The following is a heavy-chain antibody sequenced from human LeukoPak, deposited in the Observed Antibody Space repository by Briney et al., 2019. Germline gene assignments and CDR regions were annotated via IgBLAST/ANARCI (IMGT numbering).Heavy chain of an antibody. V-gene: IGHV3-23*01. Sequence: GGSLRLSCVASGFALRSYPLSWVRQAPGKGLEWVSAISGSGGSTYYADSVKGRFTISRDNSKNTLYLQMNSLRAEDTAVYYCAKVAYGGLPEGAFDIWGQGTMVTVSS. CDR2: ISGSGGST. CDR1: GFALRSYP. CDR3: AKVAYGGLPEGAFDI. D-gene: IGHD4-23*01. J-gene: IGHJ3*02.